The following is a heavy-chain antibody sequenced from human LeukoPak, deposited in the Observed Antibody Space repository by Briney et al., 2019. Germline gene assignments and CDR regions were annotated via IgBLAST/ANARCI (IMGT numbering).Heavy chain of an antibody. CDR2: IDSGGST. CDR1: GFTVSSNY. J-gene: IGHJ3*02. V-gene: IGHV3-53*01. CDR3: ARDAVAGAFDM. Sequence: PGESLRLSCAASGFTVSSNYMSWVRQAPGKGLEWVSVIDSGGSTYYADSVKGRFTISRDNSKNTLYLQMNTLRAEDTAVYYCARDAVAGAFDMWGQGTMVTVSS. D-gene: IGHD6-19*01.